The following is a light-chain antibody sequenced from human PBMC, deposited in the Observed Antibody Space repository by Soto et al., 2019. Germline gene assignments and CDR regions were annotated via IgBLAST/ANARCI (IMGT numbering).Light chain of an antibody. CDR1: QSISTW. J-gene: IGKJ4*01. V-gene: IGKV1-5*03. CDR2: KAS. Sequence: DIQMTQSPSALSASVGDRVTITCRASQSISTWLAWYQQKPGKAPKLLIYKASSLEGGVPSRFSGSGSGTEFNITISSLQPDDFPTYYCQQYNTYPLTFGGGTTVDTK. CDR3: QQYNTYPLT.